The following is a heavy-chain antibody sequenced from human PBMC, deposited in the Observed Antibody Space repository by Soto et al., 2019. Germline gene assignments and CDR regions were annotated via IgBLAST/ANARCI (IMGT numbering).Heavy chain of an antibody. CDR3: ARRGFDY. Sequence: GASVKVSCKASGYAFSSNYIHWVRQASGQGLEWMGVINPSNGRTTYAQNFQDRVTMTRDTSTSTVYIELRSLSSDDTAVYYCARRGFDYWGQGTPVTVSS. J-gene: IGHJ4*02. CDR2: INPSNGRT. CDR1: GYAFSSNY. V-gene: IGHV1-46*01.